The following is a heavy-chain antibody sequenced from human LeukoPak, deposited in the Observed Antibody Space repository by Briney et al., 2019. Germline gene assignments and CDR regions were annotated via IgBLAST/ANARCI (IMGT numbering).Heavy chain of an antibody. CDR2: FYYSGST. V-gene: IGHV4-59*01. CDR1: GGSISSYY. J-gene: IGHJ3*02. CDR3: ARDLKQQLVLGAFHI. Sequence: SETLSLTCTVSGGSISSYYWSWIRQRPGKGLEWIGYFYYSGSTNYNPSLKSRVTISVDTSKNQFSLKLSSVTAADTAVYYCARDLKQQLVLGAFHIWGQGTMVTVSS. D-gene: IGHD6-13*01.